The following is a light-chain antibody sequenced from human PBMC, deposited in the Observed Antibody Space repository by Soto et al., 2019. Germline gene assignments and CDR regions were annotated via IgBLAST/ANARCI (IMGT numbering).Light chain of an antibody. Sequence: DIQMTQSPSTLSASVVDRGTIACLASQSISSWLAWYQQKPGKAPKLLIYDASSLESGVPSRFSGSGSGTEFTLTISSLQSDDFAVYYCHQYNNWPPWTFGQGTKVDIK. V-gene: IGKV1-5*01. J-gene: IGKJ1*01. CDR1: QSISSW. CDR2: DAS. CDR3: HQYNNWPPWT.